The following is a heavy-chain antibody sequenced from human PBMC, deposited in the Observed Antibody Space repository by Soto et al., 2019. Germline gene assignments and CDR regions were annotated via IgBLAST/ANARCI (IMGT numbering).Heavy chain of an antibody. CDR1: GYTFTSYD. D-gene: IGHD2-2*01. J-gene: IGHJ6*02. CDR3: ASNVGYCIRTSCYPSGMDV. CDR2: MNPNSGNT. Sequence: QVQLVQSGAEVKKPGASVKVSCKASGYTFTSYDINWVRQATGQGLEWMGWMNPNSGNTGYAQKAHARVTLTSNTSITTAYMELSSVRSEDTAAYYCASNVGYCIRTSCYPSGMDVGGQGTTVTVSS. V-gene: IGHV1-8*01.